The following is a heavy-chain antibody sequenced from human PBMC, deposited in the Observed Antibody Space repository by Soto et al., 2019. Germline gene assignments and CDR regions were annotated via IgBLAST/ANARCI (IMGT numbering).Heavy chain of an antibody. D-gene: IGHD6-19*01. Sequence: PSETMCLTCTVSGGSISTYYWRWIRQPPGKGLEWIGYIYYSGSTNYNPSLKSRVTISVDTSKNQFSLKLSSVTAADTAVYYCAREPVAGNGGWFDPWGQGTLVTVSS. V-gene: IGHV4-59*01. J-gene: IGHJ5*02. CDR2: IYYSGST. CDR3: AREPVAGNGGWFDP. CDR1: GGSISTYY.